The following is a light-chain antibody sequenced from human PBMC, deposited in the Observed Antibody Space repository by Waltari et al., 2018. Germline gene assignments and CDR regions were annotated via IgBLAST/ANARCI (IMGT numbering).Light chain of an antibody. CDR3: QKYISAPWP. CDR2: AAS. CDR1: QGISYY. V-gene: IGKV1-27*01. J-gene: IGKJ1*01. Sequence: DIQITQSPSSLSASVGDRVTITCRARQGISYYLAWSQQKPGKVPKLLIYAASTLQSGVPSRFSGSGSGTDFNLTISSLPPEDVATYDCQKYISAPWPFGQGTKVEIK.